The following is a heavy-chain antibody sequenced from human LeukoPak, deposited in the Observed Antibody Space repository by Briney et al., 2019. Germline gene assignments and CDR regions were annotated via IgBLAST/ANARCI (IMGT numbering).Heavy chain of an antibody. CDR2: ISYDGSNK. CDR1: GFTFSSYA. V-gene: IGHV3-30*01. D-gene: IGHD6-13*01. Sequence: PGGSLRLSCAASGFTFSSYAMHWVRQAPGKGLEWVAVISYDGSNKYYADSVKGRFTISRDNSKNTLYLQMNSLRAEDTAVYYCARAEAAAGPELDYWGQGTLVTVSS. CDR3: ARAEAAAGPELDY. J-gene: IGHJ4*02.